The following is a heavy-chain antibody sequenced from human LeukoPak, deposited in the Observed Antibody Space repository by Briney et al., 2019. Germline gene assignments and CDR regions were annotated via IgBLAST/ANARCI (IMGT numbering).Heavy chain of an antibody. D-gene: IGHD5-18*01. CDR3: ARRPRIQLRPYYYYYYMDV. J-gene: IGHJ6*03. CDR1: GFTFSDYY. V-gene: IGHV3-11*04. Sequence: GGSLTLSCAASGFTFSDYYMSWIRQAPGKGLEWVSYISSSGSTIYYADSVKGRFTISRDNAKNSLYLQMNSLRAEDTAVYYCARRPRIQLRPYYYYYYMDVWGKGTTVTVSS. CDR2: ISSSGSTI.